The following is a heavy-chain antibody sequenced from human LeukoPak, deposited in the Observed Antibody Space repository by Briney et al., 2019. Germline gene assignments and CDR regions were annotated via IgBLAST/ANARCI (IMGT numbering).Heavy chain of an antibody. CDR3: AGEVGRGFDY. CDR2: ISAYNSNT. D-gene: IGHD1-26*01. Sequence: GASVKVSCKASGYTFTSYGINWVRQASGQGLEWMGWISAYNSNTHYAQKLQGRVTMTTDTSTSTAYMEVRSLRSDDTAVYYCAGEVGRGFDYWGQGTLVTVSS. J-gene: IGHJ4*02. CDR1: GYTFTSYG. V-gene: IGHV1-18*01.